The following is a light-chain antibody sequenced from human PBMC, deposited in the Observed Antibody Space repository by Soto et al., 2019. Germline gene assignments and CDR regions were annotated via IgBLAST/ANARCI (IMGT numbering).Light chain of an antibody. V-gene: IGKV1-27*01. CDR1: QGISNY. J-gene: IGKJ1*01. Sequence: DTQMTQSPSSLSASVGDRVTITCRASQGISNYLAWYQQKPGKVPKLLIYAASTLQSGVPSRFSGSGSGTDFTLTISSPQPEDVATYYCQKYNSAPPWTFGQGTKVDIK. CDR3: QKYNSAPPWT. CDR2: AAS.